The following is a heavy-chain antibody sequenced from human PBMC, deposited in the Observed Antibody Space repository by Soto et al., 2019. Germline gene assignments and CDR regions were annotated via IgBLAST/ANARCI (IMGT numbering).Heavy chain of an antibody. CDR2: ISAYNGNT. Sequence: GVPVKVCCKASGYSFTSYGLCWVRQAPGQGLEWMGWISAYNGNTNYAQKLQGRVTMTTDTSTSTAYMELRSLRSDDTAVYYCARVSGSPSYWGQGTLVTVSS. D-gene: IGHD1-26*01. CDR1: GYSFTSYG. J-gene: IGHJ4*02. CDR3: ARVSGSPSY. V-gene: IGHV1-18*01.